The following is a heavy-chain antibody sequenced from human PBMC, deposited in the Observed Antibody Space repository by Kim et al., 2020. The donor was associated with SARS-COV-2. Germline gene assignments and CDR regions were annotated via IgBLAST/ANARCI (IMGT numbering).Heavy chain of an antibody. D-gene: IGHD6-13*01. J-gene: IGHJ4*02. CDR3: ANVYSGSWYGPYDY. Sequence: ESVKGRFTTTRDNSKNTLYRQMNSLRAEDTAVYYCANVYSGSWYGPYDYWGQGTLVTVSS. V-gene: IGHV3-23*01.